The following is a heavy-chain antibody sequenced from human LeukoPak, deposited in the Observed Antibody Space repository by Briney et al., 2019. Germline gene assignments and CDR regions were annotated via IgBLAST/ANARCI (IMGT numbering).Heavy chain of an antibody. Sequence: GASVKVSCKASGYTFTDYYIYWVRQAPGQGLECMGWINPNSGGTNYAQKFQGRVTMTRDTSMSTAYMELSRLRSDDTSVYYCARDLGGSSGDSFNIWGQGTLVTVSS. J-gene: IGHJ3*02. CDR2: INPNSGGT. CDR1: GYTFTDYY. CDR3: ARDLGGSSGDSFNI. D-gene: IGHD6-19*01. V-gene: IGHV1-2*02.